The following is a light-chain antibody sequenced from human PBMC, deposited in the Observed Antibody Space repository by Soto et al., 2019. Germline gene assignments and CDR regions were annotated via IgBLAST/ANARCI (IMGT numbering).Light chain of an antibody. J-gene: IGLJ1*01. Sequence: QSALTQPASVSGSPGQSITISCTGTSSDFGGYNYVSWYQHHPGRAPKVLIYDVSNRPAGVSDRFSGSKSGNTASLTISGLQAEDEADYYCCSYAGSSTYVFGTGTKVTVL. V-gene: IGLV2-14*01. CDR1: SSDFGGYNY. CDR2: DVS. CDR3: CSYAGSSTYV.